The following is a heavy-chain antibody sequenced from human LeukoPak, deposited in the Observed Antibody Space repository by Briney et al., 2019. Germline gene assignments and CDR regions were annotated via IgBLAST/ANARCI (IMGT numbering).Heavy chain of an antibody. CDR2: ISSSSSYT. V-gene: IGHV3-11*05. CDR3: ARDNDCSGGSCGGWFDP. D-gene: IGHD2-15*01. J-gene: IGHJ5*02. Sequence: GGSLRLCCAASGFTFSDYYMSWIRQAPGKRLEWVSYISSSSSYTNYADSVKGRFTISRDNAKNSLYLQINSMRAEATAVYYCARDNDCSGGSCGGWFDPWGEGTLVTVSS. CDR1: GFTFSDYY.